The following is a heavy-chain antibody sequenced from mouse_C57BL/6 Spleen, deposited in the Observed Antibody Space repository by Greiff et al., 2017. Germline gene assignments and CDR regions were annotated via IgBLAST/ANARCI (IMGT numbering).Heavy chain of an antibody. Sequence: VQLQQSGAELVRPGTSVKVSCKASGYAFTNYLIEWVKQRPGQGLEWIGVINPGSGGTNYNEKFKGKATLTADKSSSTAYMQLSSLTSEDSAVYVCARSYYGSSLYYAMDYWGQGTSVTVSS. CDR2: INPGSGGT. D-gene: IGHD1-1*01. V-gene: IGHV1-54*01. CDR1: GYAFTNYL. J-gene: IGHJ4*01. CDR3: ARSYYGSSLYYAMDY.